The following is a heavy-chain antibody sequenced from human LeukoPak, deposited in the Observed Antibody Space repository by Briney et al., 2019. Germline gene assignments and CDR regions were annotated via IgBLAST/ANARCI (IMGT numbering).Heavy chain of an antibody. Sequence: GGSLRLSCSASGFTFSSYAMHWVRQAPGKGLQYVSAITDSGGSTYYADSVKGRFTISRDNSKNTLYLQMNSLRAEGTAVYYCAKDEVPYGSGSQWFDIWGQGTMVTVSS. D-gene: IGHD3-10*01. J-gene: IGHJ3*02. CDR2: ITDSGGST. CDR1: GFTFSSYA. V-gene: IGHV3-64*04. CDR3: AKDEVPYGSGSQWFDI.